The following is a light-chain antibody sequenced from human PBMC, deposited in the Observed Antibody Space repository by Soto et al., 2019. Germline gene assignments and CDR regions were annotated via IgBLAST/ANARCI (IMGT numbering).Light chain of an antibody. V-gene: IGKV3-15*01. CDR2: GTS. J-gene: IGKJ1*01. Sequence: IVMTQSPATLSVSPGESATLSCRASQSVSSNLGWYQQKPGQAPRLLIYGTSTRITGIPARFSGSGSGTEFTLTISRLQSEDFAVYYCQQHNSWPWTFGQGTKVEIK. CDR1: QSVSSN. CDR3: QQHNSWPWT.